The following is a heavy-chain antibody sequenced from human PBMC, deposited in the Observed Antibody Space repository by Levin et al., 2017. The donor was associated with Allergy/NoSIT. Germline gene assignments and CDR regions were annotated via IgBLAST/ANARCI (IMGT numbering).Heavy chain of an antibody. D-gene: IGHD1-20*01. Sequence: PGGSLRLSCAASGFSFDTYGMTWVRQAPGKGLEWLSIISGSADPTNYADSVKGRFTISRDNAKNTVYLQINSLRADDTAVYYCARVLLTGTHRGWFGPWGQGTLVTVSS. V-gene: IGHV3-23*01. CDR3: ARVLLTGTHRGWFGP. J-gene: IGHJ5*02. CDR1: GFSFDTYG. CDR2: ISGSADPT.